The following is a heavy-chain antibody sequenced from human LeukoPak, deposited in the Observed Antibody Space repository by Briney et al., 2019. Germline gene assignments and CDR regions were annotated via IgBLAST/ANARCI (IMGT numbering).Heavy chain of an antibody. D-gene: IGHD3-10*01. CDR2: ISWNSGSI. J-gene: IGHJ4*02. CDR1: GFTFEDYA. Sequence: LGGSLRLSCAASGFTFEDYAMNWVRQVPGKGLEWVSGISWNSGSISISRDNAKNSLFPQMNTLRLEDTAVYFCTRLPRKYYYGSGSYSDSWGQGTLVIVSS. CDR3: TRLPRKYYYGSGSYSDS. V-gene: IGHV3-9*01.